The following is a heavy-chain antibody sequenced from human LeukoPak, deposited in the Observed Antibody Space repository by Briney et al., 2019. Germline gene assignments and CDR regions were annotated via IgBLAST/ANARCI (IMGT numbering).Heavy chain of an antibody. V-gene: IGHV3-15*01. J-gene: IGHJ5*02. CDR2: IKSKTDGGTT. D-gene: IGHD2-15*01. CDR3: TTEDIVVVVGAYDP. Sequence: GGSLRLSCAASGFTFSHAWMTWVRQAPGKGLEWVGRIKSKTDGGTTDYAAPVKGRFTISRDDSKSTLYLQINSLKIEDTAVYYCTTEDIVVVVGAYDPWGQGTLVTVSS. CDR1: GFTFSHAW.